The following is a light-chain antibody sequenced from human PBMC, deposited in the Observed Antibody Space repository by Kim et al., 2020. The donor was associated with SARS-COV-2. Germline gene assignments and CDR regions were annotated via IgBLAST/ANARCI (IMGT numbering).Light chain of an antibody. Sequence: SSGLTQDPAVSVALGQTVRITCQGDNLRMYYASWYQQKPGQAPTLVIFARNNRPSGIPDRFSGSSSGNTASLTITGAQAEDEADYYCKSRDSSGNLLVFG. CDR2: ARN. J-gene: IGLJ2*01. V-gene: IGLV3-19*01. CDR1: NLRMYY. CDR3: KSRDSSGNLLV.